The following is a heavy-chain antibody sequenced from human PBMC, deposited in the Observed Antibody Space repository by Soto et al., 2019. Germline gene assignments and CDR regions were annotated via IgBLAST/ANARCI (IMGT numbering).Heavy chain of an antibody. D-gene: IGHD6-19*01. V-gene: IGHV1-69*12. Sequence: QVQLVQSGAEVKKPGSSVKVSCKASGGTFSNYAISWVRQAPGQGLEWMGGIVPIFGTTYYAQKFQGRVTIIADDSTTTAYCELSSLRSEDTAMYYCARVEAVAGIYNYHGLDVWGQGTAVSVSS. CDR3: ARVEAVAGIYNYHGLDV. CDR1: GGTFSNYA. J-gene: IGHJ6*02. CDR2: IVPIFGTT.